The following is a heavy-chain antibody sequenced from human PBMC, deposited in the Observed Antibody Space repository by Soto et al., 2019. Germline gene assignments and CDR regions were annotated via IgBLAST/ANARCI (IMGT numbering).Heavy chain of an antibody. CDR3: ARGGVGDFVSRHYYYYGMDV. J-gene: IGHJ6*02. D-gene: IGHD2-21*02. CDR1: GGSISSGDYY. Sequence: QVQLQESGPGLVKPSETLSLTCTVSGGSISSGDYYWSWIRQPPGKGLEWIGYIYHSGSTYYNPSLKSRVAISIDTSKNQFSLKLSSVTAADTAVYYCARGGVGDFVSRHYYYYGMDVWGQGTTVTVSS. CDR2: IYHSGST. V-gene: IGHV4-30-4*01.